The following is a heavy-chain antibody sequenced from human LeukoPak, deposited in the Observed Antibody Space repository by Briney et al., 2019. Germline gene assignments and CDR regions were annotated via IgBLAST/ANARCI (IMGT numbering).Heavy chain of an antibody. CDR2: IYPGDSDA. CDR1: GYSFTTYW. V-gene: IGHV5-51*01. Sequence: GESLKISCKGSGYSFTTYWIGWVRQMPGKGLGWMGIIYPGDSDARYSPSFQGQVTISADKSISTAYLQWSSLKASDTAMYYCARTQESSGWDFDYWGQGTLVTVSS. D-gene: IGHD6-19*01. J-gene: IGHJ4*02. CDR3: ARTQESSGWDFDY.